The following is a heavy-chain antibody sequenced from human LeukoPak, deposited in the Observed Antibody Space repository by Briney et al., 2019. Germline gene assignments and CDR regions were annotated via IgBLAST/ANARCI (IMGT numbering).Heavy chain of an antibody. D-gene: IGHD3-3*01. J-gene: IGHJ5*02. CDR3: ARDSVYVYDFWSGYPTNWFDP. CDR1: GGSISSSSYY. CDR2: IYYSGST. V-gene: IGHV4-39*02. Sequence: SETLSLTCTVSGGSISSSSYYWGWIRQPPGKGLEWIGSIYYSGSTYYNPSLKSRVTISVDTSKNQFSLKLSSVTAADTAVYYCARDSVYVYDFWSGYPTNWFDPWGQGTLVTVSS.